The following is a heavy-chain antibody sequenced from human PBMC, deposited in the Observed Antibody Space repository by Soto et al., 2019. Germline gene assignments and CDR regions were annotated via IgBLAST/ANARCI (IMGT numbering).Heavy chain of an antibody. Sequence: PSETLSLTCTVSGGSMSNYYWSWIRQPAGKGLEWIGRIYTTGSTHYNPSLKSRVTLSIDMSKNQFSLKLNSVTAADTAVYYCARKPPSISEFLPVHFDQWGEGTLVTVP. J-gene: IGHJ4*02. D-gene: IGHD3-10*01. CDR3: ARKPPSISEFLPVHFDQ. V-gene: IGHV4-4*07. CDR2: IYTTGST. CDR1: GGSMSNYY.